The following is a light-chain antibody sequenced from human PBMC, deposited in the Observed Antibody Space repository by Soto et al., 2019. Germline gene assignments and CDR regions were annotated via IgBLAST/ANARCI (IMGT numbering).Light chain of an antibody. CDR1: GGSIANNY. V-gene: IGLV6-57*04. Sequence: NFMLTQPHSVSESPGKTVTISCTRSGGSIANNYVQWYQQRPGSAPTPVIFQDNERPSGVPDRFSGSIDSSSNSASLTISGLRTEDEADYYCHSDVSSAHWVFGGGTKLTVL. J-gene: IGLJ3*02. CDR2: QDN. CDR3: HSDVSSAHWV.